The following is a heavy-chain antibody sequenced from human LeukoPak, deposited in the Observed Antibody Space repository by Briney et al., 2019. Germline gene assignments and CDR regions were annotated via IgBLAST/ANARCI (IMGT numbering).Heavy chain of an antibody. CDR1: GGSISSGGYS. J-gene: IGHJ2*01. CDR2: IYYGGNT. D-gene: IGHD2/OR15-2a*01. V-gene: IGHV4-61*08. CDR3: ARVPSTFGSSTWYFDL. Sequence: PSQTLSLTCAVSGGSISSGGYSWSWLRQAPGTGLEWIGYIYYGGNTNYNPSLKSRVTISVDTKNQFSLKLSSVTAADTAVYYCARVPSTFGSSTWYFDLWGRGTLVSVSS.